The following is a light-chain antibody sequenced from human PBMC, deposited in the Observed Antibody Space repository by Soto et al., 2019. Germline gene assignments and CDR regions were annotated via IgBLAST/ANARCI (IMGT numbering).Light chain of an antibody. V-gene: IGKV3-15*01. Sequence: EIVMTQSPATLSVSPGERATLSCRASQSVSSNLAWYQQKPGHAPRLLIYGASTRATGIPARLSGSGSGTEFTLTISSLQSEDFAVYYCQQYNNWPPLTFGGGTKVEIK. J-gene: IGKJ4*01. CDR2: GAS. CDR3: QQYNNWPPLT. CDR1: QSVSSN.